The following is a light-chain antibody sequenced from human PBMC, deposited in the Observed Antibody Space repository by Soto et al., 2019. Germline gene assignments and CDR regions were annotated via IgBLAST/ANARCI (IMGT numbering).Light chain of an antibody. CDR1: QSVSSNY. CDR2: VAS. Sequence: EIVLTQSPGTLSLSPGERATLSCRASQSVSSNYLAWYQQKPGQAPRVLIYVASSRATGIPDRFSGSGSGTDFTLTISRLEPEDLAVYYCQQYGSSPITFGQGTRLEMK. CDR3: QQYGSSPIT. J-gene: IGKJ5*01. V-gene: IGKV3-20*01.